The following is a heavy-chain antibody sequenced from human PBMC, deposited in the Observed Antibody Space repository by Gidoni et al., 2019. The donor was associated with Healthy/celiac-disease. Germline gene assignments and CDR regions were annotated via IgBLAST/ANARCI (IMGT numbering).Heavy chain of an antibody. D-gene: IGHD1-26*01. CDR1: GCPCSGYS. Sequence: EVQLVESGGGLVQTGGYLRHSCAASGCPCSGYSMNWVREAPGKGLEWGSYISSSSSPIYYADSVKGRSTISRDNAKNSLYLQMNSLRAEDTAVYYCASDRGLGRSGSYPDYWGQGTLVTVSS. J-gene: IGHJ4*02. CDR2: ISSSSSPI. CDR3: ASDRGLGRSGSYPDY. V-gene: IGHV3-48*01.